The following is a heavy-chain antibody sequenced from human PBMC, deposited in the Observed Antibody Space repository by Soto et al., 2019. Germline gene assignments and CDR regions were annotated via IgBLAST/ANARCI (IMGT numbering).Heavy chain of an antibody. J-gene: IGHJ4*02. Sequence: GGSLRLSCAVSGFTFSGYWMHWVRQAPGKGLVWVSRINMNGGTKNYADSVRGRFTISRDNAKNTLYLQMNSLKVEDTAIYYCARGPDCDGGAGACYYPGDYWGQGALVTVSS. D-gene: IGHD2-15*01. CDR3: ARGPDCDGGAGACYYPGDY. V-gene: IGHV3-74*01. CDR1: GFTFSGYW. CDR2: INMNGGTK.